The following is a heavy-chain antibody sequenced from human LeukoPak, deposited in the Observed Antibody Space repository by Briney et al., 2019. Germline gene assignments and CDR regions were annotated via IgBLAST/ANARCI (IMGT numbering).Heavy chain of an antibody. CDR2: MYHSGHS. CDR3: ARGPWGYYDSSGYWPYY. CDR1: GVSITDYY. Sequence: SETLSLTCTVAGVSITDYYWAWIRQPPGKGLEWIGYMYHSGHSDYNPSLKSRVSISVDTSKSQFSLKLTSVTAADTAVYYCARGPWGYYDSSGYWPYYWGQGTLVTVSS. D-gene: IGHD3-22*01. J-gene: IGHJ4*02. V-gene: IGHV4-59*01.